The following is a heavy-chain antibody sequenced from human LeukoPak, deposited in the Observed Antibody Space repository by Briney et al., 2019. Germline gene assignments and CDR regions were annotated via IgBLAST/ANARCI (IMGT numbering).Heavy chain of an antibody. J-gene: IGHJ4*02. D-gene: IGHD6-19*01. CDR2: ISNSDGTR. Sequence: PGGSLRLSCAASGFTLSSYEMNWVRQAPGKGLEWVSCISNSDGTRTYADSVKGRFTISRDNDKNSLYLEMNSLRAEDTAVYYCAREIVSAVAGNFDYWGQGTLVTVSS. CDR3: AREIVSAVAGNFDY. CDR1: GFTLSSYE. V-gene: IGHV3-48*03.